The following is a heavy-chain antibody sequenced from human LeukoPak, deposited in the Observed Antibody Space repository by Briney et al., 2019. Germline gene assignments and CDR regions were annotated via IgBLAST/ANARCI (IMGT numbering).Heavy chain of an antibody. CDR1: GYVFTTYH. D-gene: IGHD1-7*01. V-gene: IGHV1-2*02. Sequence: ASVKVSCKSSGYVFTTYHIHWVRQAPGQGLELVGWINPNTGGANHVQKFQGRVTMTRDTSIATAYMELSGLKSDGTALYFCATFTGTTAYWGQGTLVTVSS. J-gene: IGHJ4*02. CDR2: INPNTGGA. CDR3: ATFTGTTAY.